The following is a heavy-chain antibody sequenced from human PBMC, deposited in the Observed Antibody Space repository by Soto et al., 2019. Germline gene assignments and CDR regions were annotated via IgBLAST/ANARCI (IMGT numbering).Heavy chain of an antibody. V-gene: IGHV4-30-2*01. CDR2: IYPSGST. J-gene: IGHJ4*02. D-gene: IGHD3-22*01. Sequence: SETLSLTCAVSGGSISSGGYSWSWIRQPPGKGLEWIGYIYPSGSTYYNPSLKSRVTISVDRSKNQFSLKLSSVTAADTAVYYCARAIWYDYESSGYLPAVYFDHWGQGTLVTVSS. CDR1: GGSISSGGYS. CDR3: ARAIWYDYESSGYLPAVYFDH.